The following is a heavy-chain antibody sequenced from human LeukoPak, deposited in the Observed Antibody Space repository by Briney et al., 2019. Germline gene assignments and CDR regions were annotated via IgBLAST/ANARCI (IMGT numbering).Heavy chain of an antibody. V-gene: IGHV3-30*02. J-gene: IGHJ4*02. CDR1: GFTFSSSG. Sequence: GGSLRLSCAASGFTFSSSGMHWVRQAPGKGLEWVAFIRYDGSNKYYADSVKGRFTISRDNSKNTLYLQMNSLGAEDTAVYYCAKDRGIAAAGTSYFDYCGQGTLVTVSS. D-gene: IGHD6-13*01. CDR2: IRYDGSNK. CDR3: AKDRGIAAAGTSYFDY.